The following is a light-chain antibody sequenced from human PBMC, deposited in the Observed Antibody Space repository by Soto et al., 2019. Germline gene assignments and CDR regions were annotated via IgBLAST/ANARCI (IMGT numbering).Light chain of an antibody. Sequence: QPVLTQPPSVSGAPGQRVTISCTGSSSNIGAGYDVHWYQQVPGTAPKLLIYANINRPSGVPDRFSGSKSGTSASLAITGLQAEDEADYYCQSYDSSLSGLLFGGGTQLTVL. J-gene: IGLJ2*01. CDR2: ANI. CDR1: SSNIGAGYD. CDR3: QSYDSSLSGLL. V-gene: IGLV1-40*01.